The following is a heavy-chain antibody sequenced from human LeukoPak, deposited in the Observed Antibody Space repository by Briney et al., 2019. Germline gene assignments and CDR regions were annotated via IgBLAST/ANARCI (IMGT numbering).Heavy chain of an antibody. Sequence: PGGSLRLSCAASGFTFSSYAMSWVRQAPGKGLERVSAISGSGGSTYYADSVKGRFTISRDNSKNTLYLRMNSLRAEDTAVYYCAKQDYYDSSGSDDYWGQGTLVTVSS. D-gene: IGHD3-22*01. CDR2: ISGSGGST. CDR3: AKQDYYDSSGSDDY. J-gene: IGHJ4*02. V-gene: IGHV3-23*01. CDR1: GFTFSSYA.